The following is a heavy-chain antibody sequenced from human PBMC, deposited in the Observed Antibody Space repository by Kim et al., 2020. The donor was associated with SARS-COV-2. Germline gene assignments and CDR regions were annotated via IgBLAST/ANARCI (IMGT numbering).Heavy chain of an antibody. CDR1: GFTFSSYG. Sequence: GGSLRLSCAASGFTFSSYGMHWVRQAPGKGLEWVAVISYDGSNKYYADSVKGRFTISRDNSKNTLYLQMNSLRAEDTAVYYCAKNAVIVVVTAPNDYWGQGTLVTVSS. CDR2: ISYDGSNK. D-gene: IGHD2-21*02. CDR3: AKNAVIVVVTAPNDY. J-gene: IGHJ4*02. V-gene: IGHV3-30*18.